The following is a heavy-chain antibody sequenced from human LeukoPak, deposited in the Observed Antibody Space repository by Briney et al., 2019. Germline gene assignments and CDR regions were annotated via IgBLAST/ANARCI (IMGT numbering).Heavy chain of an antibody. J-gene: IGHJ4*02. CDR1: GGSISSYY. V-gene: IGHV4-4*07. D-gene: IGHD3-16*02. CDR2: IYTSGST. Sequence: SETLSLTCTVSGGSISSYYWSWIRQPAGKGLEWIGRIYTSGSTNYNPSLKSRVTMSVDTSKNQFSLKLSSVTAADTAVYYCARAMRLITFGGVIVSPDYWGQGTLVTVSS. CDR3: ARAMRLITFGGVIVSPDY.